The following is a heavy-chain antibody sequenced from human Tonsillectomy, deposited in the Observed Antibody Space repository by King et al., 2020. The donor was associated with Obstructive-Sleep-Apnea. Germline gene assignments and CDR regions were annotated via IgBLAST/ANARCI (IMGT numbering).Heavy chain of an antibody. J-gene: IGHJ6*02. CDR3: ARRGGGWLVRLGYYGMDV. Sequence: VPLQESGPGLVKPSGTLSLTCAVSGGSISSSNWWSWVRQPPGKGLEWIGEIYHSGSTNYNPSLKSRVTISVDKSKNQCSLKLGSVTAADTAVYYCARRGGGWLVRLGYYGMDVWGQGTTVTVSS. V-gene: IGHV4-4*02. CDR2: IYHSGST. CDR1: GGSISSSNW. D-gene: IGHD6-19*01.